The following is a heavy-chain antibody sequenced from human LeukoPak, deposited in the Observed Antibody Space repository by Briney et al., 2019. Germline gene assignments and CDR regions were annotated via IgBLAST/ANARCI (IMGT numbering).Heavy chain of an antibody. Sequence: GGSLRLSCAASGFTFSSYSMNWVRQAPGKGLEWVSSISSSSSYIYYADSVKGRFTISRDNAKNSLYLQMNSLRAEDTAVYYCARDGRDIVVAVAAINYYYYGMDVWGQGTTVTVSS. J-gene: IGHJ6*02. D-gene: IGHD2-15*01. CDR2: ISSSSSYI. CDR1: GFTFSSYS. V-gene: IGHV3-21*01. CDR3: ARDGRDIVVAVAAINYYYYGMDV.